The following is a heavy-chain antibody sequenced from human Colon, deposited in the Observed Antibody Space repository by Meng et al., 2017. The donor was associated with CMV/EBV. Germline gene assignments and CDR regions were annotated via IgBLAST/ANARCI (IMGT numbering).Heavy chain of an antibody. V-gene: IGHV4-61*05. CDR2: IYYRGST. Sequence: SETLSLTCTVSGGSISSSSYYWGWIRQPPGKGLEWIGYIYYRGSTNYNPSLKSRVTISVDTSKNQCSLKVSSVTAADTAVYYCARFSATGGHYLGMDVWGQGTTVTVSS. CDR1: GGSISSSSYY. CDR3: ARFSATGGHYLGMDV. J-gene: IGHJ6*02. D-gene: IGHD2-8*02.